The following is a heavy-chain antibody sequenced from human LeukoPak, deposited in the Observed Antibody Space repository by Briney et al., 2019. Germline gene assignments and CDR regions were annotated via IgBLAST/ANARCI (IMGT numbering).Heavy chain of an antibody. CDR3: ARGGSGTLYYYYGMDV. Sequence: GGSLRLSCAASGFTFTSYSMSWVRQAPGEGLEWVSGTSDRGDYTYYADSVKGRFTISRDNSKNTLYLQMNSLRAEDTAVYYCARGGSGTLYYYYGMDVWGQGTTVTVSS. CDR2: TSDRGDYT. V-gene: IGHV3-23*01. D-gene: IGHD1-1*01. J-gene: IGHJ6*02. CDR1: GFTFTSYS.